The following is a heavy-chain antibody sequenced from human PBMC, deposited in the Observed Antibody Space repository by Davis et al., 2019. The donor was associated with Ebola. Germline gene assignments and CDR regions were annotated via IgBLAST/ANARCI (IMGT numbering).Heavy chain of an antibody. D-gene: IGHD2-15*01. V-gene: IGHV3-33*01. J-gene: IGHJ6*02. CDR3: ARDPGCSGGSCLFYHYYGMDV. CDR2: IWYDGSNK. CDR1: GFTFSSYG. Sequence: GESLKISCAASGFTFSSYGMHWVRQAPGKGLEWVAVIWYDGSNKYYADSVKGRFTISRDNSKNTLYLQMNSLRAEDTAVYYCARDPGCSGGSCLFYHYYGMDVWGQGTTVTVSS.